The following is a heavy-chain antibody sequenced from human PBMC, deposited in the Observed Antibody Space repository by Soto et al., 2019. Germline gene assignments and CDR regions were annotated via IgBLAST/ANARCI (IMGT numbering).Heavy chain of an antibody. CDR1: GFTFSSSA. CDR3: AKRSIYGGPYY. J-gene: IGHJ4*02. V-gene: IGHV3-23*01. D-gene: IGHD4-17*01. CDR2: ISGNGANT. Sequence: EVQLLESGGGLVQTGGSLRLSCAASGFTFSSSAMSWVRQAPGKGLEWVSAISGNGANTYYADSVKGRFTISRDNSKNTLYLQMNSLRAEDTAIYYCAKRSIYGGPYYWGQGTLVTVSS.